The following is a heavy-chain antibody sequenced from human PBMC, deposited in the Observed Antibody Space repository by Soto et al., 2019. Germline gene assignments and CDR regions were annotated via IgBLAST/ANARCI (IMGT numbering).Heavy chain of an antibody. CDR3: ARAHYGDYGYGMDV. CDR2: IYHSGST. Sequence: SETLSLTCAVSGGSISSGGYSWSWIRQPPGKGLEWIGYIYHSGSTYYNPSLKSRVTISVGRSKNQFSLKLSSVTAADTAVYYCARAHYGDYGYGMDVWGQGTTVTSP. D-gene: IGHD4-17*01. CDR1: GGSISSGGYS. J-gene: IGHJ6*02. V-gene: IGHV4-30-2*01.